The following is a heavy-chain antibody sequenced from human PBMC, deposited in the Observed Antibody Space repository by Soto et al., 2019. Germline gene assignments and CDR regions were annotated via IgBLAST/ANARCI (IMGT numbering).Heavy chain of an antibody. J-gene: IGHJ4*02. CDR1: VFDVSNTY. V-gene: IGHV3-66*01. CDR2: IYSGGYT. CDR3: AREAIIVIAAPEYYFDY. D-gene: IGHD3-22*01. Sequence: GGSLRLSRSASVFDVSNTYMSWVRPAQGKGLEWVSVIYSGGYTNYADSVKGRFIVSRDSPKNTLYLQMDSLRAEDTAVYYCAREAIIVIAAPEYYFDYWGQGTLVTVSS.